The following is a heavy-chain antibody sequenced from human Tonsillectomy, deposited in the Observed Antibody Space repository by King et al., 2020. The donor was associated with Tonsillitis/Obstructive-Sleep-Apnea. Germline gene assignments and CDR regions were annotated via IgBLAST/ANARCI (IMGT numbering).Heavy chain of an antibody. CDR2: IYSGGST. V-gene: IGHV3-66*04. J-gene: IGHJ6*03. CDR3: ARLHYGDYVPFYYYYYYMDV. Sequence: VQLVESGGGLVQPGGSLRLSCAASGFTVSSNYMSWVRQAPGKGLEWVSVIYSGGSTYYADSVKGRFTISRDNSKNTLYLQMNSLRAEDTAVYYCARLHYGDYVPFYYYYYYMDVWGKGTTVTVSS. CDR1: GFTVSSNY. D-gene: IGHD4-17*01.